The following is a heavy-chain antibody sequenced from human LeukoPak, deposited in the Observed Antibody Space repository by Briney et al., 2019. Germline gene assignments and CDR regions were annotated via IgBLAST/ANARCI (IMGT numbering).Heavy chain of an antibody. J-gene: IGHJ4*02. Sequence: GGSLRLSCAASGFTFSSYGMHWVRQAPGKGLEWVSSITGSGGNTYYADSVKGRFTISRDNSKNTLFLQMNSLRAEDTAVYYCATRDWESNFDFWGQGTLVTVSS. CDR1: GFTFSSYG. CDR3: ATRDWESNFDF. CDR2: ITGSGGNT. V-gene: IGHV3-23*01. D-gene: IGHD3-9*01.